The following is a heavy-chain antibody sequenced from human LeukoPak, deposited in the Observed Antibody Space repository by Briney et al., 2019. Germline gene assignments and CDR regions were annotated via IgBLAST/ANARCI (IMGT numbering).Heavy chain of an antibody. D-gene: IGHD6-19*01. CDR1: GGSFSGYY. Sequence: SETLSLTCAVHGGSFSGYYWSWIRQPPGKGLEWIGEINHSGSTNYNPSLKSRVTISVDTSKNQFSLKLSSVTAADTAVYYCARWGSGWSYFDYWGQGTLVTVSS. CDR3: ARWGSGWSYFDY. V-gene: IGHV4-34*01. CDR2: INHSGST. J-gene: IGHJ4*02.